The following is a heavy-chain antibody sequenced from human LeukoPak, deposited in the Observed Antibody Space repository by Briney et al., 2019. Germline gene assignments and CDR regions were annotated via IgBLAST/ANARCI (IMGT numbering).Heavy chain of an antibody. CDR3: ARDGSNCSSTSCPRGDNWFDP. CDR1: GGSISSGSYY. CDR2: IYYSGST. Sequence: SQTLSLTCTVSGGSISSGSYYWSWIRQPPGKGLEWIGYIYYSGSTNYNPSLKSRVTISVDTSKNQFSLKLSSVTAADTAVYYCARDGSNCSSTSCPRGDNWFDPWGQGTLVTVSS. J-gene: IGHJ5*02. D-gene: IGHD2-2*01. V-gene: IGHV4-61*01.